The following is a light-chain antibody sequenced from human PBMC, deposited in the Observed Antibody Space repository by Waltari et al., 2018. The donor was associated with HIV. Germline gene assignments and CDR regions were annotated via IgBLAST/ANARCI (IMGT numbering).Light chain of an antibody. Sequence: QSALTQPASVSGSPGQSITISCPGPSSDVGGYNYVSWYQQHPGKAPKLMIDEVSKRPSGVSNRFSGSKAGNTASLTISGLQAEDEADYYCCSYAGSSTYVFGTGTKVTVL. CDR3: CSYAGSSTYV. CDR2: EVS. CDR1: SSDVGGYNY. J-gene: IGLJ1*01. V-gene: IGLV2-23*02.